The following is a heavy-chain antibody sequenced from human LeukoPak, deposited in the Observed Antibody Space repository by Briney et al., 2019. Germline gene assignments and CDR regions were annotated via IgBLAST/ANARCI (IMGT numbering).Heavy chain of an antibody. V-gene: IGHV3-53*01. CDR3: ARELYSCSDAFDI. J-gene: IGHJ3*02. D-gene: IGHD5-18*01. CDR1: GFTVSSNY. CDR2: IYSGGST. Sequence: GGSLRLSCAASGFTVSSNYMSWVRQAPGKGLEWVSVIYSGGSTYYADSVKGRFTISRDNSKNTLYLQMNSLRAEDTAVYYCARELYSCSDAFDIWGQGTMVTVSS.